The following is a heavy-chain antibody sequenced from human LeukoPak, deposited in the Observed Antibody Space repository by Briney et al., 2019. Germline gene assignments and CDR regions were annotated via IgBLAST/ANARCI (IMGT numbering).Heavy chain of an antibody. D-gene: IGHD6-6*01. CDR1: GLTLSNYD. CDR3: AKKLPDASSYFDL. J-gene: IGHJ4*02. CDR2: IGSGGYR. V-gene: IGHV3-23*01. Sequence: GGSLRLSCVASGLTLSNYDTTWVRQAPGKGLEYVSSIGSGGYRFYGGSVKGRFSISRDNSQNTVYLQMNSLTGEDTAIYFCAKKLPDASSYFDLWGQGILVTVSS.